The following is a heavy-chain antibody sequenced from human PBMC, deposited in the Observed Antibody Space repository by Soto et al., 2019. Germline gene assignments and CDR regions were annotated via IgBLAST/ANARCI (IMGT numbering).Heavy chain of an antibody. CDR2: IYGGST. D-gene: IGHD1-26*01. Sequence: SETLSLTCSVSGASISSSDYYWGWIRQPPGQGLEWIGSIYGGSTYYNPSLKSRVTISVDTSKNQFSLRLSSVTAADTAVFYCARGLPTGGYHHGNCFDPWGQGTLVTVSS. CDR1: GASISSSDYY. CDR3: ARGLPTGGYHHGNCFDP. J-gene: IGHJ5*02. V-gene: IGHV4-39*01.